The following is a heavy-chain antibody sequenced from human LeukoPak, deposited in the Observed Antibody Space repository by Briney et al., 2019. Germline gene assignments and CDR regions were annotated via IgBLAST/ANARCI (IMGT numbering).Heavy chain of an antibody. J-gene: IGHJ4*02. D-gene: IGHD1-1*01. V-gene: IGHV3-13*01. CDR2: ICTAGDT. CDR1: GFTFSVYD. CDR3: ARVAKERVGGVYYVDY. Sequence: QPGGSLRLFCAASGFTFSVYDMHWVRHATGKGLEWVSAICTAGDTYYTGSVKGRFTISRENAKNSLYLQMNSLRAGDTAVYYCARVAKERVGGVYYVDYWGQGTLVTVSS.